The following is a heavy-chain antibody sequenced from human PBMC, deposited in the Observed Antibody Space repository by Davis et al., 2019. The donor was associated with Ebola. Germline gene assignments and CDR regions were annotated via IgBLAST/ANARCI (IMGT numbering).Heavy chain of an antibody. CDR1: GFTFSTYG. CDR3: AKDQVWLGQLLRSYSYGMDV. V-gene: IGHV3-23*01. Sequence: GESLKISCAASGFTFSTYGMNWVRQASGKGLEWVSALSDSGGSTYYADSVKGRFTISRDNSKNTLYLQMNSLRAEDTAVYYCAKDQVWLGQLLRSYSYGMDVWGKGTTVTVSS. D-gene: IGHD3-10*01. J-gene: IGHJ6*04. CDR2: LSDSGGST.